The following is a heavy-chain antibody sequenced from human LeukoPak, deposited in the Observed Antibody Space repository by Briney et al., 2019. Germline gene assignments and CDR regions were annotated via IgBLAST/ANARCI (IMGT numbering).Heavy chain of an antibody. CDR3: ARAGSYCTNGVCYRTYYYYYMDV. D-gene: IGHD2-8*01. CDR2: ISYDGSNK. V-gene: IGHV3-30*04. J-gene: IGHJ6*03. Sequence: PGGPLRLSCAASGFTFSSYAMHWVRQAPGKGLEWVAVISYDGSNKYYADSVKGRFTISRDNSKNTLYLQMNSLRAEGTAVYYCARAGSYCTNGVCYRTYYYYYMDVWGKGTTVTVSS. CDR1: GFTFSSYA.